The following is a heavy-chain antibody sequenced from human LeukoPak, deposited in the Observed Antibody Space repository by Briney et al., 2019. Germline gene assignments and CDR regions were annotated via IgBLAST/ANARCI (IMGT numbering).Heavy chain of an antibody. Sequence: GGSLRLSCAASGFTFSSYAMSWVRQAPVKGLEWVSAISGSGGSTYYADSVKGRFTISRDNSKNTLYLQMNSLRAEDTAVYYCAKSRINVLLWFGESSEFDPWGQGTLVTVSS. CDR1: GFTFSSYA. CDR2: ISGSGGST. CDR3: AKSRINVLLWFGESSEFDP. J-gene: IGHJ5*02. V-gene: IGHV3-23*01. D-gene: IGHD3-10*01.